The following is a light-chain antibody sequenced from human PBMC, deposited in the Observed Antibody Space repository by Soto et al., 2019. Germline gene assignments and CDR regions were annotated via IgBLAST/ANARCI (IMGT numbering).Light chain of an antibody. CDR2: DAS. CDR3: QQYYSYRT. Sequence: DIQMTQSPSTLSAYIGDRVTITCRASQSISSWLAWYQQKPGKAPKLLIYDASSLESGVPSRFSGSGSGTEFTLTISSLQPDDFATYYCQQYYSYRTFGQGTKVDIK. CDR1: QSISSW. J-gene: IGKJ1*01. V-gene: IGKV1-5*01.